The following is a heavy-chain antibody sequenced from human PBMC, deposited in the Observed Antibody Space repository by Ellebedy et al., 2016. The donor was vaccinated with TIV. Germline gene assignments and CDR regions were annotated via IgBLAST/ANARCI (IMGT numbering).Heavy chain of an antibody. D-gene: IGHD3-10*01. V-gene: IGHV5-51*01. CDR2: IYPGDSDT. CDR3: ARHYYYGSGSYEGMDV. J-gene: IGHJ6*02. CDR1: GYSFTSYW. Sequence: GESLKISCKGSGYSFTSYWIGWVRQMPGKGLEWMGIIYPGDSDTRYSPSFQGQVTISADKSISTAYLQWSSLKASDTAMYYCARHYYYGSGSYEGMDVWGQGTTVTVSS.